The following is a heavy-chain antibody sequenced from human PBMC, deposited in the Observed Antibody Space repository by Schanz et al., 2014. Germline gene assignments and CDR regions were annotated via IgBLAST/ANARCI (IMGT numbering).Heavy chain of an antibody. CDR2: INPNSGDR. V-gene: IGHV1-2*02. Sequence: QVQLVQSGAEVKKPGASVKVSCKASGYTFSSYGISWVRQAPGQGLEWMGWINPNSGDRNYAQKFQGRVTMTRDTSISTAYMELSRLISEDTAVYYCAFDRDDAYDIWGQGTTVTVSS. J-gene: IGHJ3*02. D-gene: IGHD3-9*01. CDR3: AFDRDDAYDI. CDR1: GYTFSSYG.